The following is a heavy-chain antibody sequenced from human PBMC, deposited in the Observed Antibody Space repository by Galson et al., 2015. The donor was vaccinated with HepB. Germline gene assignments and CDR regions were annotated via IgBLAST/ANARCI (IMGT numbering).Heavy chain of an antibody. J-gene: IGHJ4*02. CDR1: GYTFTSYA. D-gene: IGHD1-26*01. Sequence: SVKVSCKASGYTFTSYAMHWVRQAPGQRLEWMGWINAGNGNTKYSQKFQGRVTITRDTSASTAYMELSSLRSEDTAVYYCAKDGGATSPLFDYWGQGTLVTVSS. V-gene: IGHV1-3*01. CDR3: AKDGGATSPLFDY. CDR2: INAGNGNT.